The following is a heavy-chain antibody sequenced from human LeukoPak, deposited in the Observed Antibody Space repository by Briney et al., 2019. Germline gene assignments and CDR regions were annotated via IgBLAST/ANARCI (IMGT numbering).Heavy chain of an antibody. D-gene: IGHD3-16*01. Sequence: ASVKVSCKASGYTFTRYAINWLRQAPGQGLEWMGWINMYTANPAYAQGSTERFVFSLDTSVTTAYLQISNLKTEDTAVYYCARHDNDDDFDYWGQGTLVTVSS. V-gene: IGHV7-4-1*02. CDR1: GYTFTRYA. CDR3: ARHDNDDDFDY. J-gene: IGHJ4*02. CDR2: INMYTANP.